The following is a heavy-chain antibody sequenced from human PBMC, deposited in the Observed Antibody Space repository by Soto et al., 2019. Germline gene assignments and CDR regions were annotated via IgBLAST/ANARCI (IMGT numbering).Heavy chain of an antibody. J-gene: IGHJ6*04. D-gene: IGHD2-15*01. CDR2: IFSNDEK. CDR1: GFSLSNARMG. CDR3: ARTSPYFSGGSCYSGPYYYYYGMDV. Sequence: SGPTLVNPTETLTLTCTVSGFSLSNARMGVSWIRQPPGKALEWLAHIFSNDEKSYSTSLKSRLTISKDTSKSQVVLTMTNMDPVDTATYYCARTSPYFSGGSCYSGPYYYYYGMDVWGKGTTVTVSS. V-gene: IGHV2-26*01.